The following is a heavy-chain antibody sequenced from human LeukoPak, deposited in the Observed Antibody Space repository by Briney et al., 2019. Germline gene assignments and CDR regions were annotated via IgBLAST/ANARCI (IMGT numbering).Heavy chain of an antibody. CDR1: GFTFSRYS. J-gene: IGHJ4*02. D-gene: IGHD6-19*01. Sequence: GGSLRLSCVVSGFTFSRYSMNWVRQAPGKGLEWVSYIRSSGDTKYYADSVKGRFTISRDNAKNSLYLQMNSLRADDTAVYYCAKRRWLGGIGVADPFDYWGQGTLVTVSS. V-gene: IGHV3-48*01. CDR2: IRSSGDTK. CDR3: AKRRWLGGIGVADPFDY.